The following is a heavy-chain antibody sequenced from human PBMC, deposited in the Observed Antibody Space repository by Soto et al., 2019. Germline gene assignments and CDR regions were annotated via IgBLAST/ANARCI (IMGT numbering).Heavy chain of an antibody. CDR2: IYYSGST. CDR3: ARDGGRYYAMDV. V-gene: IGHV4-59*01. CDR1: GDSISSYY. Sequence: LSLTCTVSGDSISSYYWSWIRQSPGKGLGWIGNIYYSGSTSYNPSLKSRLTVSVDTSKNQFSLKLSSVTAADTAVYYCARDGGRYYAMDVWGQGTTVTVSS. D-gene: IGHD3-3*01. J-gene: IGHJ6*02.